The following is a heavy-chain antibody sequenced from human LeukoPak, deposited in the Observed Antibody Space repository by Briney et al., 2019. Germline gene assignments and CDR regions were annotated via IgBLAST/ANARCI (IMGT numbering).Heavy chain of an antibody. V-gene: IGHV4-39*07. J-gene: IGHJ4*02. D-gene: IGHD6-13*01. CDR3: AREGGRAAAGYFDY. CDR1: GGSISSSSYY. Sequence: SETLSLTCTVSGGSISSSSYYWGWIRQPPGKGLEWIGSIYYSGSTYYNPSLKSRVTISVDTSKNQFSLKLSSVTAADTAVYYCAREGGRAAAGYFDYWGQGTLVTVSS. CDR2: IYYSGST.